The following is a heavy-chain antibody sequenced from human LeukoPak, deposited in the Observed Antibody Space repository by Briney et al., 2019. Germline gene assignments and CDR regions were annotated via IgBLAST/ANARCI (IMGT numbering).Heavy chain of an antibody. CDR2: ISGSGGST. Sequence: GGSLRLSCAASGFTFSSYAMSWVRQAPGKGLEWASAISGSGGSTYYADSVKGRFTISRDNSKNTLYLQMNSLRAEDTAVYYCAKAQCSGGSCHNYFDYWGQGTLVTVSS. CDR1: GFTFSSYA. V-gene: IGHV3-23*01. J-gene: IGHJ4*02. CDR3: AKAQCSGGSCHNYFDY. D-gene: IGHD2-15*01.